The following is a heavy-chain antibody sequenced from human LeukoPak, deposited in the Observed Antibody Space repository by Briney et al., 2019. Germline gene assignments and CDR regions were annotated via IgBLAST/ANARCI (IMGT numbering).Heavy chain of an antibody. D-gene: IGHD1-26*01. Sequence: SETLSLTCAVYGGSFSGYYWSWIRQPPGKGLEWIGEINHSGSTNYNPSLKSRVTISVDTSKNQFSVKLSSVTAADTAVYYCARVVGAKGWFDPWGQGTLVTVSS. J-gene: IGHJ5*02. CDR3: ARVVGAKGWFDP. V-gene: IGHV4-34*01. CDR1: GGSFSGYY. CDR2: INHSGST.